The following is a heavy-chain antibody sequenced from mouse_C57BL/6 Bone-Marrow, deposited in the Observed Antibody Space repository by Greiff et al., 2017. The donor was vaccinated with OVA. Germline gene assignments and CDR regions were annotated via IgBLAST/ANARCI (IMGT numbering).Heavy chain of an antibody. Sequence: EVKVEESGGGLVKPGGSLKLSCAASGFTFSSYAMSWVRQTPEKRLEWVATISDGGSYTYYPDNVKGRFTISRDNAKNNLYLQMSHLKSEDTAMYYCARETVVARGGFAYWGQGTLVTVSA. CDR1: GFTFSSYA. CDR2: ISDGGSYT. J-gene: IGHJ3*01. CDR3: ARETVVARGGFAY. V-gene: IGHV5-4*01. D-gene: IGHD1-1*01.